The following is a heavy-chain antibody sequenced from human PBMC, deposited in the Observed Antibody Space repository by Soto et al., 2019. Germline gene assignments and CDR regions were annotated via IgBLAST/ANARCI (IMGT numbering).Heavy chain of an antibody. CDR2: IFYSGAT. J-gene: IGHJ5*02. CDR3: ARVQPYDYGANSGWFDP. CDR1: GGPISSGGYY. V-gene: IGHV4-31*03. Sequence: QVQLQESGPGLVTPSQALSLTCSVSGGPISSGGYYWSWIRQHPGKGLEWIGYIFYSGATYYNPSLKSRSFISVDTSKNQFSLRLSCVTAADTAVYYCARVQPYDYGANSGWFDPWGQGTLVTVSA. D-gene: IGHD4-17*01.